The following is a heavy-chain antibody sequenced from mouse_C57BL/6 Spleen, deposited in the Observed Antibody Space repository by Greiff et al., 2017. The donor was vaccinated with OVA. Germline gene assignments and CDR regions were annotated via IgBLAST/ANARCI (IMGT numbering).Heavy chain of an antibody. V-gene: IGHV1-64*01. D-gene: IGHD1-1*01. CDR3: AITTLVATRTEDAMDY. CDR1: GYTFTSYW. CDR2: IHPNSGRT. Sequence: QVQLQQPGAELVKPGASVKLSCKASGYTFTSYWMHWVKQRPGQGLEWIGMIHPNSGRTNYNEKFKSKATLTVDKSSSTAYMQLSSLTSEDSAVYYCAITTLVATRTEDAMDYWGQGTSVTVSS. J-gene: IGHJ4*01.